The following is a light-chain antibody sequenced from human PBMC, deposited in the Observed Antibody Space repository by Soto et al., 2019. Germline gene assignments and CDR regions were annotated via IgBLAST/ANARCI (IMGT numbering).Light chain of an antibody. CDR1: SSDVGSYNY. CDR3: SSYTSSNTYV. J-gene: IGLJ1*01. Sequence: LTQPASVSGSPGQSITISCTGTSSDVGSYNYVSWYQHHPGKVPQLMIYDVSNRPSGVSNRFSGSKSGNTASLTISGLQAEDEADYYCSSYTSSNTYVFGTGTKVTV. V-gene: IGLV2-14*03. CDR2: DVS.